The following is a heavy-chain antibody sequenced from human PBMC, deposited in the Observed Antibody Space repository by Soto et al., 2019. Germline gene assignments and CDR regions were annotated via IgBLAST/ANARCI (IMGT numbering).Heavy chain of an antibody. D-gene: IGHD3-3*01. J-gene: IGHJ3*02. CDR2: IYYSGST. CDR1: CGSISSYY. Sequence: SETLSLTCTVSCGSISSYYWSWIRQPPGKGLEWIGYIYYSGSTNYNPSLKSRVTISVDTSKNQFSLKLSSVTAADTAVYYCARDRLRDFWSGRREAFDIWGQGTMVTVSS. CDR3: ARDRLRDFWSGRREAFDI. V-gene: IGHV4-59*01.